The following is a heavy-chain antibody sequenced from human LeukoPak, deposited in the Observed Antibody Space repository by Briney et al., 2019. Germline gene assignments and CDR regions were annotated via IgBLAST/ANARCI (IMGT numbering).Heavy chain of an antibody. CDR2: VFFTEGT. J-gene: IGHJ4*02. Sequence: AGTLTLTCSVSGDPIRHHHWTWIRQSPGEGLEWIGHVFFTEGTNYSPSLRGRITISADRPKNQIYLKLGSVTAADTAVYYCARELYHFDRWGQGALVTVSS. CDR1: GDPIRHHH. CDR3: ARELYHFDR. V-gene: IGHV4-59*11. D-gene: IGHD2-8*01.